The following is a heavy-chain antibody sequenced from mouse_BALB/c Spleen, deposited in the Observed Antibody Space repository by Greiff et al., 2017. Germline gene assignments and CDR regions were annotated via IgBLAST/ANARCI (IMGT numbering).Heavy chain of an antibody. CDR1: GDSITSGY. Sequence: EVQRVESGPSLVKPSQTLSLTCSVTGDSITSGYWNWIRKFPGNKLEYMGYISYSGSTYYNPSLKSRISITRDTSKNQYYLQLNSVTTEDTATYYCARYPGNYDYAMDYWGQGTSVTVSS. J-gene: IGHJ4*01. D-gene: IGHD2-1*01. CDR2: ISYSGST. CDR3: ARYPGNYDYAMDY. V-gene: IGHV3-8*02.